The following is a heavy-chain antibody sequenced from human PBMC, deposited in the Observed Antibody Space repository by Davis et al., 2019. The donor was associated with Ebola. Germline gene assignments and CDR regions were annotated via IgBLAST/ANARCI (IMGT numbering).Heavy chain of an antibody. Sequence: LRLACKIVGCPISGYPWSRIRQPPGKGQEWFWPIYYTGTAYYNSSLASRATISVDTSKNQFSLKLTSVTAADTAMYYCSERGSSVWGQGALVTVSS. V-gene: IGHV4-59*03. CDR3: SERGSSV. J-gene: IGHJ4*02. D-gene: IGHD3-10*01. CDR2: IYYTGTA. CDR1: GCPISGYP.